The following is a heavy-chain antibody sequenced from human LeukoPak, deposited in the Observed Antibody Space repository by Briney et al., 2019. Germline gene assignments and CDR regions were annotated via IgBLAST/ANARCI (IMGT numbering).Heavy chain of an antibody. CDR1: GYTFTSYD. CDR2: MNPNSGNT. V-gene: IGHV1-8*01. J-gene: IGHJ6*02. CDR3: ARGSHLGYDSSGYYYGFIQYYYYYGMDV. D-gene: IGHD3-22*01. Sequence: ASVKVSCKASGYTFTSYDINWVRQATGQGLEWMGWMNPNSGNTGYAQKFQGRVTMTRNTSISTAYMELSSLRSEDTAVYYCARGSHLGYDSSGYYYGFIQYYYYYGMDVWGQGTTVTVSS.